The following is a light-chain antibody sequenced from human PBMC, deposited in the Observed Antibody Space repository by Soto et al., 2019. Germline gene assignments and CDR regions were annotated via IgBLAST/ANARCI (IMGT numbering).Light chain of an antibody. J-gene: IGLJ3*02. Sequence: QSVLTQPASVSGSPGQSITISCTGTSSDVGGYRFVSWYQHHPGEAPKLIICEVSNRPSGVSSRFSGSKSGNTASLTISGLQAEDESLYYCSSKSSGSTPMLFGGGTKVTVL. CDR3: SSKSSGSTPML. CDR2: EVS. CDR1: SSDVGGYRF. V-gene: IGLV2-14*01.